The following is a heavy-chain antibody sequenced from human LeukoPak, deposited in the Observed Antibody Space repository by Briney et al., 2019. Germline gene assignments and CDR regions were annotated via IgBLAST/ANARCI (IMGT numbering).Heavy chain of an antibody. CDR1: VGSFSGYY. CDR3: ARGVGLLWFGELLRAGYFDY. CDR2: INHSGST. D-gene: IGHD3-10*01. J-gene: IGHJ4*02. V-gene: IGHV4-34*01. Sequence: PSETLSLTCAVYVGSFSGYYWSWIRQSPGKGLEWIGEINHSGSTNYNPSLKSRVTISVDTSKNQFSLKLSSVTAADTAVYYCARGVGLLWFGELLRAGYFDYWGQGTLVTVSS.